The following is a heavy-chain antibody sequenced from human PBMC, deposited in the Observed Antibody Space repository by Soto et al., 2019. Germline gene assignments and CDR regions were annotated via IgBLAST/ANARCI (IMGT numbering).Heavy chain of an antibody. CDR1: GYTFTNYG. CDR2: VSAYNGER. J-gene: IGHJ4*01. D-gene: IGHD2-2*02. Sequence: QVQLVQSGAEVKKPGASVKVSCKASGYTFTNYGINWVRQAPGQGLEWLGWVSAYNGERRYGQRVQAIAIMTTDTSTTTAFMELRSLRSDDTAVYYCSRGTSIPSAGDYWGQGTLVTVSS. V-gene: IGHV1-18*01. CDR3: SRGTSIPSAGDY.